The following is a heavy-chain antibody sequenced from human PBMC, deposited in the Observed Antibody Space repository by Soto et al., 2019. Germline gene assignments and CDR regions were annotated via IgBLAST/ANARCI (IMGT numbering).Heavy chain of an antibody. J-gene: IGHJ3*02. CDR1: GYTLTNYG. Sequence: PRASVKVSCKASGYTLTNYGVTWVRQAPGQGLEWLGRVTPYKADTNSAQNLQGRVTMATDTSTNTAYLELRSLRSDDTAVYFCATDGPSNSGNLYAFDIWGQGTMVTVSS. CDR3: ATDGPSNSGNLYAFDI. CDR2: VTPYKADT. D-gene: IGHD5-12*01. V-gene: IGHV1-18*04.